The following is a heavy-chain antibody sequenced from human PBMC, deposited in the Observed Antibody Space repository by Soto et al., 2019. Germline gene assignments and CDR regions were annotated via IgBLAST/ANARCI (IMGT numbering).Heavy chain of an antibody. V-gene: IGHV1-8*01. Sequence: QVQLVQSGAEVKKPGASVKVSCKASGSTFTSFDINWVRQATGQGLEWMGWMNPNSGNAGYAQKFQGRVTMTRDTSINTAYMELSSLRSEDTAIYYCARGQSGYFAPYWGQGTLVTVSS. CDR1: GSTFTSFD. CDR3: ARGQSGYFAPY. CDR2: MNPNSGNA. J-gene: IGHJ4*02. D-gene: IGHD3-9*01.